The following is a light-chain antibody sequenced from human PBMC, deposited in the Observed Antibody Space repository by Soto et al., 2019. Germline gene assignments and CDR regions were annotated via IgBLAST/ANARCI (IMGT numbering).Light chain of an antibody. V-gene: IGKV1-39*01. Sequence: KITQSPSALSAPLGHSVTITFRSSRSISRYLNWYQQKPGEAPKLLIYAASSLQSGVPSRFSGSGSGTDFTLTISSLQTEDFATYYCKQSYSTLLTFGGGTKVDIK. CDR3: KQSYSTLLT. CDR1: RSISRY. CDR2: AAS. J-gene: IGKJ4*01.